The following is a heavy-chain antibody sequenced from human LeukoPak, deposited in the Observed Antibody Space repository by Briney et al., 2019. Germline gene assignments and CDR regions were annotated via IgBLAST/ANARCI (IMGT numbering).Heavy chain of an antibody. V-gene: IGHV3-48*01. Sequence: GGSLRLSCAASGFTFSSYSMNWVRQAPGKGLEWGSYISGSSSTIYYADSVKGRFAISRDNGKNTLYLQMNSLRAEDTAVYYCARGSTYCDSSGQVPFDYWGQGTLVTVSS. CDR3: ARGSTYCDSSGQVPFDY. CDR1: GFTFSSYS. D-gene: IGHD3-22*01. J-gene: IGHJ4*02. CDR2: ISGSSSTI.